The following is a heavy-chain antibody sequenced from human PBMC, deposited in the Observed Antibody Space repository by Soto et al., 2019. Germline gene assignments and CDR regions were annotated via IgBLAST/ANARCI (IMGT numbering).Heavy chain of an antibody. CDR1: GVTFTTNA. D-gene: IGHD6-19*01. CDR3: VKEASRWKSRGSFAI. Sequence: VGSLRLSCVASGVTFTTNAMDWVRQAPGKGLEWVSFISGDDGSGNYADSVKGRFTISRDNSKNTLYLQMKSLRAEDTDIYYCVKEASRWKSRGSFAIWGRGAMVTV. CDR2: ISGDDGSG. J-gene: IGHJ3*02. V-gene: IGHV3-23*01.